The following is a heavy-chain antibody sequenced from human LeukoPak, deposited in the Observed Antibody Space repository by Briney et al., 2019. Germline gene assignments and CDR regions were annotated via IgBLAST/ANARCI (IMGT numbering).Heavy chain of an antibody. Sequence: GRSLRLSCADSVFTFDDYAMHWVRQAPGKGLEWVSGISWNSGSIGYADSVKGRFTISRDNAKNSLYLQMNSLRAEDTALYYCAKSSSGWYADIDYWGQGTLVTVSS. D-gene: IGHD6-19*01. CDR1: VFTFDDYA. J-gene: IGHJ4*02. V-gene: IGHV3-9*01. CDR2: ISWNSGSI. CDR3: AKSSSGWYADIDY.